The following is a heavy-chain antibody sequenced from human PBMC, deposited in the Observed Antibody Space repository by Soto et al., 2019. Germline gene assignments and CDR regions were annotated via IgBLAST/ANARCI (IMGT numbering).Heavy chain of an antibody. D-gene: IGHD3-10*01. CDR1: GYTFTSYA. J-gene: IGHJ4*02. CDR2: INTLNGDT. Sequence: ASVKVSCKASGYTFTSYAIHLVRQAPGQRLESMGWINTLNGDTKYSPNFQTRVTISRDTSASTAYLELSSLTSEDTAVYFCARAPSGYYFDRWGQGTLVTVSS. CDR3: ARAPSGYYFDR. V-gene: IGHV1-3*04.